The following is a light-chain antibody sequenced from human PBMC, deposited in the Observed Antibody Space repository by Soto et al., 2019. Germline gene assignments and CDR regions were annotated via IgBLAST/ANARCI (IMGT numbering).Light chain of an antibody. J-gene: IGKJ4*01. CDR3: KHFSSYTLH. CDR2: DAS. CDR1: QTVMNNY. Sequence: VVPHPAGSVWLSAVKRSALSGLASQTVMNNYLACYQQKPGPAPRLLIYDASSRATGIPDMFSAGGSGTDFTLKIRRLEPEDFRVYYCKHFSSYTLHLAGGTXGEIK. V-gene: IGKV3-20*01.